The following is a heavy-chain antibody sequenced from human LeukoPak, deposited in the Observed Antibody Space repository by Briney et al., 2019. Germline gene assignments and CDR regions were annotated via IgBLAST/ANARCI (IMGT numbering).Heavy chain of an antibody. CDR1: RFTFSSYW. CDR3: AREDIVVVPAAPRGWFDP. D-gene: IGHD2-2*01. J-gene: IGHJ5*02. Sequence: QTGGSLRLSCAASRFTFSSYWMSWVRQAPGKGLEWVANIKQDGSEKYYVDSVKGRFTISRDNAKNSLYLQMNSLRAEDTAVYYCAREDIVVVPAAPRGWFDPWGQGTLVTVSS. V-gene: IGHV3-7*01. CDR2: IKQDGSEK.